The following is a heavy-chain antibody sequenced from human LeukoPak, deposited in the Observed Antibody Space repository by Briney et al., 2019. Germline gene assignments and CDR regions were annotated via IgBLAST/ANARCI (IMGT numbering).Heavy chain of an antibody. CDR1: GFTFGDYA. CDR2: IRSKAYGGTT. J-gene: IGHJ5*02. Sequence: GGSLRLSCTASGFTFGDYAMSWFRQAPGKGLEWVGFIRSKAYGGTTEYAASVKGRFTISRDDSKSIAYLQTNSLKTEDTAVYYCTRARIAARTNWFDPWGQGTLVTVSS. CDR3: TRARIAARTNWFDP. D-gene: IGHD6-6*01. V-gene: IGHV3-49*03.